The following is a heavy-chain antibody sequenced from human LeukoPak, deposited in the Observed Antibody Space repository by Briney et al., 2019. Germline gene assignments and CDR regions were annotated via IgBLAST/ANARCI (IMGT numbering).Heavy chain of an antibody. J-gene: IGHJ3*02. V-gene: IGHV4-34*01. CDR2: INHRGGT. Sequence: SETLSLTCAVCVGSFSGEYWSWIRQPPGRGREWIGEINHRGGTNYNSYLKSPVSISVDTSKNQFSLSLRSVTAADTAVYYCVRELAVARAAFDMWGQGTMVTVFS. CDR1: VGSFSGEY. D-gene: IGHD6-19*01. CDR3: VRELAVARAAFDM.